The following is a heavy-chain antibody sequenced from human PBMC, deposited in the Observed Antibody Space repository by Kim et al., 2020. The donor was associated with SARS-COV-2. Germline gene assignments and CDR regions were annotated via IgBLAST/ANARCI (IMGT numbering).Heavy chain of an antibody. Sequence: GGSLRLSCTASGFTFGDYAMSWVRQAPGKGLEWVGFIRSKAYGGTSEYAASVKGSFTISRDDSKSIAHLQMNSLKTEDTAVYYCTRAHNIGRWAYYYYYYMDVWGKGTTVTVSS. CDR2: IRSKAYGGTS. D-gene: IGHD5-12*01. CDR3: TRAHNIGRWAYYYYYYMDV. V-gene: IGHV3-49*04. J-gene: IGHJ6*03. CDR1: GFTFGDYA.